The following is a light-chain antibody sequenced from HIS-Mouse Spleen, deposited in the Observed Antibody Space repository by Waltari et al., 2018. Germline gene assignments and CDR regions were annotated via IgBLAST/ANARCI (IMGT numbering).Light chain of an antibody. CDR3: CSYAGSYTGV. CDR1: SSDAGGYHY. V-gene: IGLV2-11*01. Sequence: QSALTQPRSVSGSPGQSVTIPCTGTSSDAGGYHYVSWYQQHPGKAPKLMIYDVSKRPSGVPDRFSGSKSGNTASLTISGLQAEDEADYYCCSYAGSYTGVFGTGTKVTVL. J-gene: IGLJ1*01. CDR2: DVS.